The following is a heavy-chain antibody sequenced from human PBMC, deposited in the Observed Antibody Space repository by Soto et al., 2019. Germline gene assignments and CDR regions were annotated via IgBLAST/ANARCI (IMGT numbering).Heavy chain of an antibody. J-gene: IGHJ4*02. V-gene: IGHV3-23*01. CDR2: ISGSGGST. Sequence: GGSLRLSCAASGFTFSSYAMSWVRQAPGKGLEWVSAISGSGGSTYYADSVKGRFTISRDNSKNTLYLQLNSLRAEDTAVYYCAKVGKKQWLAYWGQGTLVTVSS. D-gene: IGHD6-19*01. CDR3: AKVGKKQWLAY. CDR1: GFTFSSYA.